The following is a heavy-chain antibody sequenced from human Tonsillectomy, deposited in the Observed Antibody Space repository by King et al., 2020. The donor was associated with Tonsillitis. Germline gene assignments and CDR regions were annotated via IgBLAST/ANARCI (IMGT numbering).Heavy chain of an antibody. V-gene: IGHV5-51*01. CDR3: ARQFRQQLLWDAFDI. CDR1: GYSFTTYW. CDR2: IYPTDSQT. D-gene: IGHD6-13*01. J-gene: IGHJ3*02. Sequence: QLVQSGAEVKKPGESLKISCKGSGYSFTTYWIGWVRQMPGKGLEWMGIIYPTDSQTTYSPSFQGQVTISADKSISTAYLQWSSLKASDTAMYYCARQFRQQLLWDAFDIWGQGTMVTVSS.